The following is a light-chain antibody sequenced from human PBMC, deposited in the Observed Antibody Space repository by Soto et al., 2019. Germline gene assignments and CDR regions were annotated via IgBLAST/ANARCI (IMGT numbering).Light chain of an antibody. CDR1: QNIIKY. Sequence: DIQMTQSPSSLSASVGDRVTITCRTSQNIIKYLNWYQQKPGKAPKFLIYGASTLQTGVPSRFSGGGSGTYFTPTISSLQPEVLATSSYKQTYTPPSTFGRGTKLDIK. J-gene: IGKJ2*01. CDR3: KQTYTPPST. CDR2: GAS. V-gene: IGKV1-39*01.